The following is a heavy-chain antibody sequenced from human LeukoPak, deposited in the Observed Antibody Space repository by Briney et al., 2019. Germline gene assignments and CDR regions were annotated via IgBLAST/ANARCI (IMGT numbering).Heavy chain of an antibody. CDR2: VNESGGT. D-gene: IGHD3-10*01. CDR3: ARVYYYGSGSSRWFDP. Sequence: SETLSLTCAVYIDSFSNYHWNWIRQTPAKGMEWIGEVNESGGTNISPSLRSRVILSVDTSKNQFSLKLSSVTAADTAVYYCARVYYYGSGSSRWFDPWGQGTLVTVSS. CDR1: IDSFSNYH. J-gene: IGHJ5*02. V-gene: IGHV4-34*01.